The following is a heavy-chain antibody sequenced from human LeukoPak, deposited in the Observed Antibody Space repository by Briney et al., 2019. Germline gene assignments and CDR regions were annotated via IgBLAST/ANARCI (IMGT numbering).Heavy chain of an antibody. D-gene: IGHD1-7*01. CDR3: VAPAGHNWNFLVDY. CDR2: FDPEDGET. Sequence: ASVKVSCKVSGYTLTELSMHWVRQAPGKGLEWMGVFDPEDGETIYAQKFQGRVTMTEDTSTDTAYMELSSLRSEDTAVYYCVAPAGHNWNFLVDYWGQGTLVTVSS. V-gene: IGHV1-24*01. J-gene: IGHJ4*02. CDR1: GYTLTELS.